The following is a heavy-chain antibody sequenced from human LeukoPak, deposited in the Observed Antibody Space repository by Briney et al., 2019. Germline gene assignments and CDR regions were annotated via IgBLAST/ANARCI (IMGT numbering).Heavy chain of an antibody. CDR2: IIPIFGTA. J-gene: IGHJ4*02. V-gene: IGHV1-69*01. D-gene: IGHD5-24*01. CDR3: ARGTRDGYNLFDY. Sequence: SVTVSCKASGGTFSSYAISWVRQAPGQGLEWMGGIIPIFGTANYAQKFQGRVTITADESTSTAYMELSSLRSEDTAVYYCARGTRDGYNLFDYWGQGTLVTVSS. CDR1: GGTFSSYA.